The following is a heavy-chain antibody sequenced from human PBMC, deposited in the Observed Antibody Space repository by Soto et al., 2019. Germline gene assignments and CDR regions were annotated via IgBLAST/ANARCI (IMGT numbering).Heavy chain of an antibody. Sequence: QVQVVQSGAEVKKPGSSVRVSCKASGGTSSSYAITWMRQAPGQGLEWMGGIIPILDTTDYAQTVQGRVTFTADESTSTVYMELSSLTSEDTAVYYCASGGTTVNRRFDFWGQGTLVTVSS. CDR3: ASGGTTVNRRFDF. D-gene: IGHD4-4*01. V-gene: IGHV1-69*01. J-gene: IGHJ4*02. CDR1: GGTSSSYA. CDR2: IIPILDTT.